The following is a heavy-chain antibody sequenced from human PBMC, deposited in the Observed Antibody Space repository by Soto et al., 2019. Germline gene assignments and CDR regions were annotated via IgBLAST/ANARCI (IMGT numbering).Heavy chain of an antibody. CDR3: ARATPLVGYDY. Sequence: PGGSLRLSCAASGFNLRSYWMHWVRQAPGKGLVWVSRINSDGSSISYADSVKGRFTISRDNAENTLYLQMSSLRAEDSAVYYCARATPLVGYDYWGQGTLVTVSS. D-gene: IGHD1-26*01. V-gene: IGHV3-74*01. CDR1: GFNLRSYW. J-gene: IGHJ4*02. CDR2: INSDGSSI.